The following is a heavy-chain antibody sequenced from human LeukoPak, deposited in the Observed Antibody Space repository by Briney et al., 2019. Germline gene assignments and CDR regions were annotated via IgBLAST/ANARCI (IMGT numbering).Heavy chain of an antibody. CDR3: ARHGDYFDP. Sequence: SETLSLTRTVSGGSISSDYWSWVRQPPGKGLEWIAYIHYSRGTNYNPSLKSRVIISVDTSKNQLSLKLTSVTAADTAVYYCARHGDYFDPWGQGTLVTVSS. V-gene: IGHV4-59*08. D-gene: IGHD4-11*01. CDR1: GGSISSDY. J-gene: IGHJ5*02. CDR2: IHYSRGT.